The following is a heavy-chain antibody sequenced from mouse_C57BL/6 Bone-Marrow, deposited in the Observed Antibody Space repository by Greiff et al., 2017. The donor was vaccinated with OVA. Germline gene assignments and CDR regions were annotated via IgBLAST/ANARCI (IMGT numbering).Heavy chain of an antibody. CDR1: GYTFTSYW. V-gene: IGHV1-69*01. CDR2: IDPSDSYT. CDR3: ARGVGHWYFDV. D-gene: IGHD4-1*01. Sequence: VQLQQPGAELVMPGASVKLSCKASGYTFTSYWMHWVKQRPGQGLEWIGEIDPSDSYTNSNQKFKGKSTLTVDKSSSTAYMQLSSLTSEDSAVYYCARGVGHWYFDVWGTGTTVTVSS. J-gene: IGHJ1*03.